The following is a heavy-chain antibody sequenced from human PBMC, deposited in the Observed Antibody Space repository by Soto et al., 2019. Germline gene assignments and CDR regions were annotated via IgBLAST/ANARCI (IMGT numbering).Heavy chain of an antibody. J-gene: IGHJ6*02. CDR2: ISAYNGNT. CDR1: GYTFTSYG. V-gene: IGHV1-18*01. CDR3: ARDRNRAVAGPDYYYYGMDV. D-gene: IGHD6-19*01. Sequence: QVQLVQSGADVKKPGASVKVSCKASGYTFTSYGISWVRQAPGQGLEWMGWISAYNGNTNYAQKLQGRVTMTTDTSTSTAYMELRSLRSDDTAVYYCARDRNRAVAGPDYYYYGMDVWGQGTTVTVSS.